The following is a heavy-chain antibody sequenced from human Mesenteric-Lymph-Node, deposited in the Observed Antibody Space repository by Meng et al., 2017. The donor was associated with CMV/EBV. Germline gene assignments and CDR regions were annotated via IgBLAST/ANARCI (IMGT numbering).Heavy chain of an antibody. Sequence: ASVKVSCKASGYTFTSYGISWVRQTPGQGLEWMGWISAYNGNTNYAQKLQGRVTMTTDTSTSTAYMELRSLRSDDTAVYYCARIGALWFGEMSDVFDIWGQGTMVTVSS. D-gene: IGHD3-10*01. J-gene: IGHJ3*02. V-gene: IGHV1-18*01. CDR2: ISAYNGNT. CDR1: GYTFTSYG. CDR3: ARIGALWFGEMSDVFDI.